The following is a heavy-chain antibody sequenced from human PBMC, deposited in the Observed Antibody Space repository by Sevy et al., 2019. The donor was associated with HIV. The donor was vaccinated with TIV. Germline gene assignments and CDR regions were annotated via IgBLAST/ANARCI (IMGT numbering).Heavy chain of an antibody. CDR3: AKLVRGVIIRGVGGFDP. CDR2: ISGSGVST. CDR1: GFTFNNYA. J-gene: IGHJ5*02. Sequence: QLGGSLRLSCAASGFTFNNYAMSWVRQAPGKGLEWVSAISGSGVSTYYADSVKGRFTISRDNSKNTLFLQMTSLRAEDTAVYFCAKLVRGVIIRGVGGFDPWGQGTLVTVSS. D-gene: IGHD3-10*01. V-gene: IGHV3-23*01.